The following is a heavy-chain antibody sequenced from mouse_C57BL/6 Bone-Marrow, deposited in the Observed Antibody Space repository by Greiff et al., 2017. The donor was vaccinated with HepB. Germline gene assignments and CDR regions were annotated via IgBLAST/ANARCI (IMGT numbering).Heavy chain of an antibody. V-gene: IGHV1-85*01. J-gene: IGHJ4*01. Sequence: VKLQESGPELVKPGASVKLSCKASGYTFTSYDINWVKQRPGQGLEWIGWIYPRDGSTKYNEKFKGKATLTVDTSSSTAYMELHSLTSEDSAVYFCARECLLLRYAMDYWGQGTSVTVSS. CDR3: ARECLLLRYAMDY. CDR2: IYPRDGST. CDR1: GYTFTSYD. D-gene: IGHD1-1*01.